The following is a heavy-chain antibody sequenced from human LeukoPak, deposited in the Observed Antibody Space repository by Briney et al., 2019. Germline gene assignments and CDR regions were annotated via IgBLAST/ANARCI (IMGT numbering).Heavy chain of an antibody. J-gene: IGHJ4*02. CDR1: GFTFSSYA. CDR2: ISGSGGSR. CDR3: AKDSCNGGSCYDDY. V-gene: IGHV3-23*01. D-gene: IGHD2-15*01. Sequence: PGGSLRLSCVASGFTFSSYAMSWVRQAPGKGLEWVSAISGSGGSRYYADSVKGRFTISRDNSKNTLYVQMNSLRAEDTAVYYCAKDSCNGGSCYDDYWGQGTLVTVSS.